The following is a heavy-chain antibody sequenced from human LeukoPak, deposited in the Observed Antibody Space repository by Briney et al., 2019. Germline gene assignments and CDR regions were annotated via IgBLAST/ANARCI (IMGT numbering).Heavy chain of an antibody. CDR3: ARDRSDSSGYYYSSGAFDI. Sequence: GGSLRLSCAASGFTFGSYGMHWVRQAPGKGLEWVAVIWYDGSNKYYADSVKGRFTISRDNSKNTLYLQMNSLRAEDTAVYYCARDRSDSSGYYYSSGAFDIWGQGTMVTVSS. V-gene: IGHV3-33*01. CDR2: IWYDGSNK. CDR1: GFTFGSYG. J-gene: IGHJ3*02. D-gene: IGHD3-22*01.